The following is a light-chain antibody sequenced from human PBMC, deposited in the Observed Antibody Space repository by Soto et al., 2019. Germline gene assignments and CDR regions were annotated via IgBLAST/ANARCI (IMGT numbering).Light chain of an antibody. CDR2: DVS. Sequence: QSALTQPASVSGSPGQSITISCTGTSSDVGGYNYVSWYQHHPGKPPKLMIYDVSNRPSGVSNRFSGSKSGNTASLTISGLQAEDEADYYCSSYTSSSTLVFGTGTKLTVL. V-gene: IGLV2-14*03. CDR3: SSYTSSSTLV. CDR1: SSDVGGYNY. J-gene: IGLJ1*01.